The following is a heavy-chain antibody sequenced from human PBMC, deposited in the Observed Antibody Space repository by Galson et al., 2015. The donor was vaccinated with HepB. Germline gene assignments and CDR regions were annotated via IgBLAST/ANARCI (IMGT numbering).Heavy chain of an antibody. CDR1: GYTFTSYD. V-gene: IGHV1-8*01. J-gene: IGHJ4*02. Sequence: SVKVSCKASGYTFTSYDINWVRQATGQGLEWMGWMNPNSGNTGYAQKFQGRVTMTRNTSISTAYMELSSLRSEDTAVYYCARGDPFFEDWNYFFRGQGTLVTVSS. D-gene: IGHD1-7*01. CDR2: MNPNSGNT. CDR3: ARGDPFFEDWNYFF.